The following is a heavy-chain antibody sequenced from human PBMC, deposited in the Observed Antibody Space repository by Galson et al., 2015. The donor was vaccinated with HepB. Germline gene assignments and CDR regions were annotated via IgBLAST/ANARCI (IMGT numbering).Heavy chain of an antibody. D-gene: IGHD3-3*01. Sequence: SLRLSCAASGFTFSSYAMHWVRQAPGKGLEWVAVISYDGSNKYYADSVKGRFTISRDNSKNTLYLQMNSLRAEDTAVYYCARGSRWDYDFWSGYFGYYYGMDVWGQGTTVTVSS. V-gene: IGHV3-30-3*01. CDR3: ARGSRWDYDFWSGYFGYYYGMDV. CDR1: GFTFSSYA. J-gene: IGHJ6*02. CDR2: ISYDGSNK.